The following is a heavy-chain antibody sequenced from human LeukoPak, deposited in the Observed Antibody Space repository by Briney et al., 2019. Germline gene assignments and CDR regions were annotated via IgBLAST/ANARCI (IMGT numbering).Heavy chain of an antibody. J-gene: IGHJ4*02. D-gene: IGHD6-25*01. CDR1: GFTFSSYS. CDR3: ARQRGQRKASDY. CDR2: ISSSSSYT. Sequence: GGSLRLSCAASGFTFSSYSMNWVRQAPGKGLEWVSYISSSSSYTNYADSVKGRFTISRDNAKNSLYLQMNSLRAEDTAVYYCARQRGQRKASDYWGQGTLVTVSS. V-gene: IGHV3-21*05.